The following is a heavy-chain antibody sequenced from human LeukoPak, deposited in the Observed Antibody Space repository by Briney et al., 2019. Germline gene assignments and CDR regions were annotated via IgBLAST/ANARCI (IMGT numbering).Heavy chain of an antibody. CDR1: GFTFDDHA. CDR2: ISYTGTYI. V-gene: IGHV3-21*04. D-gene: IGHD1-26*01. Sequence: TGGSLRLSCAASGFTFDDHAMNWVRQAPGKGLEWVSSISYTGTYIYYADSVKGRFTISRDNAQNSLYLQMNSLRAEDTAIYYCVRDRGTYRPIDYWGQGTLVTVSS. J-gene: IGHJ4*02. CDR3: VRDRGTYRPIDY.